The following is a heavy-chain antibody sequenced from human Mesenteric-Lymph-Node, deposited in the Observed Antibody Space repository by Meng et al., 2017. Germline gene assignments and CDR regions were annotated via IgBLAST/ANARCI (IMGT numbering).Heavy chain of an antibody. V-gene: IGHV2-70*20. CDR1: GFSLSTSGMC. J-gene: IGHJ6*02. CDR3: SRTSVDLRYVDWFYGMDV. D-gene: IGHD3-9*01. CDR2: IDWDDDK. Sequence: SGPTLVKPTQTLTLPCTFSGFSLSTSGMCVSWVRQPPGKALEWLALIDWDDDKYYSTALKTRLTISKDTSKNQVVLTMTNMDPVDTATYYCSRTSVDLRYVDWFYGMDVWGQGTTVTVSS.